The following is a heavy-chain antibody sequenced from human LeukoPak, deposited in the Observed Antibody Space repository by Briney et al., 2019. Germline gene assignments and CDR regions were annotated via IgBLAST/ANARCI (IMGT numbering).Heavy chain of an antibody. D-gene: IGHD5-12*01. V-gene: IGHV3-9*01. CDR2: ITADTGTT. CDR1: GFTFDDYA. Sequence: GRSLRLSCAASGFTFDDYAMHWVRQAPGKGLEWVSLITADTGTTYYIDSVKGRFIISRDNSKNTLYLQMNNLRVEDTAVYYCTKDFSVASYNWFDPWGQGTLVTVSS. J-gene: IGHJ5*02. CDR3: TKDFSVASYNWFDP.